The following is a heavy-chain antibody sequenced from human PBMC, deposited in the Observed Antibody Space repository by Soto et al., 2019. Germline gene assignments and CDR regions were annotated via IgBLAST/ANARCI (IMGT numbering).Heavy chain of an antibody. CDR1: GGSFSGYY. Sequence: PSETLSLTCAVDGGSFSGYYWSWIRQPPGKGLEWIGEINHSGSTTCNPSLKSRVTMSVDTSKNQFSLKMNSVTAADTAVYYCARDPTVTTSTFDIWGQGTMVTV. CDR3: ARDPTVTTSTFDI. D-gene: IGHD4-17*01. CDR2: INHSGST. V-gene: IGHV4-34*01. J-gene: IGHJ3*02.